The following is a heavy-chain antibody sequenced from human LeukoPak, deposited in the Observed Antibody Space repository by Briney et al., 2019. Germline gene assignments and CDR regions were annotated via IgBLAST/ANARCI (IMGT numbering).Heavy chain of an antibody. CDR1: GGSFSGYY. Sequence: SETLSLTCAVYGGSFSGYYWSWIRQPPGKGLEWIGEINHSGSTNYNPSLKSRVTISVDTSKNQFSLKLSSVTAADTAVYYCARDRGYSYDLDYWGQGTLVTVSS. D-gene: IGHD5-18*01. CDR2: INHSGST. CDR3: ARDRGYSYDLDY. V-gene: IGHV4-34*01. J-gene: IGHJ4*02.